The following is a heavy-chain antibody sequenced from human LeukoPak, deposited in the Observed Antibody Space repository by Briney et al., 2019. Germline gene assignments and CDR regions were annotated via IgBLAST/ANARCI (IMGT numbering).Heavy chain of an antibody. CDR1: GFTFDDYA. D-gene: IGHD3-10*01. J-gene: IGHJ4*02. Sequence: GGSLRLSCAASGFTFDDYAMHWVRQAPGKGLEWVSLISWDGGSTYYADSVKGRFTISRDNSKDSLYLQMNSLRAEDTALYYCAKDGADYYGSGVFDYWGQGTLVTVSS. CDR3: AKDGADYYGSGVFDY. CDR2: ISWDGGST. V-gene: IGHV3-43D*03.